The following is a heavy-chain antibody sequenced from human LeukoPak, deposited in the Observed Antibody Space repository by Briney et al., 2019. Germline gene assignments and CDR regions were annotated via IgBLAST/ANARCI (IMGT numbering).Heavy chain of an antibody. CDR2: MNPNSGNT. CDR3: ARGHLGEDYFDY. V-gene: IGHV1-8*01. D-gene: IGHD1-26*01. Sequence: ASVKVSCKASGYTFTSYDINWVRQATGQGLEWMGWMNPNSGNTGYAQKFQGRVTMTRNTSISTAYMELSSLRSEDTAVYYCARGHLGEDYFDYWGQETLVTVSS. CDR1: GYTFTSYD. J-gene: IGHJ4*02.